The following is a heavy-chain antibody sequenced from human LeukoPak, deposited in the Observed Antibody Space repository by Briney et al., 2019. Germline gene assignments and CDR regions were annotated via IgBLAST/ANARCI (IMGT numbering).Heavy chain of an antibody. CDR2: INAGNGNT. D-gene: IGHD5-12*01. CDR3: ARGVATNRYYFDY. J-gene: IGHJ4*02. CDR1: GYTSTSYA. V-gene: IGHV1-3*01. Sequence: GASVKVSCKASGYTSTSYAMHWVRQATGQRLEWMGWINAGNGNTKYSQKFQGRVTITRDTSASTAYMELSSLRSEDTAVYSCARGVATNRYYFDYWGQGTLVTVSS.